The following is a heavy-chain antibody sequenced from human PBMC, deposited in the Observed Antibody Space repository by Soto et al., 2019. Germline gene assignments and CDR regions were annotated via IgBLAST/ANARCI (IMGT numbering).Heavy chain of an antibody. J-gene: IGHJ4*02. D-gene: IGHD4-17*01. Sequence: QVQLVQSGAEVKKPGASVKVSCKASGYTFTSYGISWVRQAPGQGLEWMGWISAYNGNTNYAQKLQGRVTMTTDTAXXTAYRELRGLRSDDTAVYYCARQGLEGTTVVTPVYWGQGTLVTVSS. V-gene: IGHV1-18*01. CDR2: ISAYNGNT. CDR1: GYTFTSYG. CDR3: ARQGLEGTTVVTPVY.